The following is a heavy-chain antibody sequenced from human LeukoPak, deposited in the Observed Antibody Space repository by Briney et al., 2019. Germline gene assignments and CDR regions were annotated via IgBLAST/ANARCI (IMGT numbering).Heavy chain of an antibody. CDR2: INHSGST. V-gene: IGHV4-34*01. Sequence: SETLSLTCAVYGGSFSGYYWSWIRQPPGKGLEWIGEINHSGSTIYNPSLKSRVTISVDTSKNQFSLNLSSVTAADTAVYYCASLPRPPRRYSYGSDAFDIWGQGTMVTVSS. J-gene: IGHJ3*02. CDR3: ASLPRPPRRYSYGSDAFDI. CDR1: GGSFSGYY. D-gene: IGHD5-18*01.